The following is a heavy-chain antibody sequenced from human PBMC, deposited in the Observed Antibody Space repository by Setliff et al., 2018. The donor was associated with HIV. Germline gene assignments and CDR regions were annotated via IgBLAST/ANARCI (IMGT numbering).Heavy chain of an antibody. CDR2: ISPNFGHT. J-gene: IGHJ6*02. Sequence: GASVKVSCKASGYTFTSYFIQWVRQAPGHGLEWMGWISPNFGHTKYAQKFLDRVTMTIDTATSRAYMELRSLRFDDTAVYFCARLGSGWSDSYYYAMDIWGQGTTVTVSS. D-gene: IGHD6-19*01. V-gene: IGHV1-18*04. CDR3: ARLGSGWSDSYYYAMDI. CDR1: GYTFTSYF.